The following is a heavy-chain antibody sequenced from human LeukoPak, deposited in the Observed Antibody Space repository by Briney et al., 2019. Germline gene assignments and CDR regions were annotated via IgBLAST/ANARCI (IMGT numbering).Heavy chain of an antibody. CDR1: GFTLKSYD. J-gene: IGHJ6*02. Sequence: PGGSLRLSCVVSGFTLKSYDMTWVRQAPGKGLEWVSTITGSGCNKYYAASVKGRFPISRDNSKNPLFLQMNSLRAQDTAIYYCAMARWYRCHHYGMDLWGQGTTVTVSS. D-gene: IGHD2-15*01. CDR2: ITGSGCNK. V-gene: IGHV3-23*01. CDR3: AMARWYRCHHYGMDL.